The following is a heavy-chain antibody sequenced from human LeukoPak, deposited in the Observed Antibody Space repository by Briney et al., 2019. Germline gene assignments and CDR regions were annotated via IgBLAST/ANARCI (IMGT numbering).Heavy chain of an antibody. CDR3: AREDVWVAAAGPIDY. D-gene: IGHD6-13*01. V-gene: IGHV1-46*01. CDR2: INPSGGST. J-gene: IGHJ4*02. CDR1: GYTFTSYY. Sequence: ASVTVSCKASGYTFTSYYMHWVRQAPGQGLEWMGLINPSGGSTSYAQKFQGRVTMTRDMSTSTVYMELSSLRSEDTAVYYCAREDVWVAAAGPIDYWGQGTLVTVSS.